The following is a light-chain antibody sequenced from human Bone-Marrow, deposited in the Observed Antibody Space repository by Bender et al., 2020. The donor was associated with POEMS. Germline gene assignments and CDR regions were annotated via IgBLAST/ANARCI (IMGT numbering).Light chain of an antibody. CDR1: SSNIGAHA. CDR2: SSH. Sequence: QSVLTQPPSASGTPGQRVTISCSGGSSNIGAHAVNWYQHLPGTAPKLLIYSSHRRPSEVPDRFSGSRSGTSASLAISGLQSEDEADYYCSAYADSNTLYVFGTGTTLTVL. V-gene: IGLV1-44*01. CDR3: SAYADSNTLYV. J-gene: IGLJ1*01.